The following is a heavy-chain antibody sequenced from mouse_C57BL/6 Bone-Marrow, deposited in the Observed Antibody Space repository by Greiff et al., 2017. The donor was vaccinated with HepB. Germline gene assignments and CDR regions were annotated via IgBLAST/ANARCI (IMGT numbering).Heavy chain of an antibody. V-gene: IGHV14-4*01. CDR2: IDPENGDT. CDR1: GFNIKDDY. J-gene: IGHJ4*01. Sequence: QLQESGAELVRPGASVKLSCTASGFNIKDDYMHWVKQRPEQGLEWIGWIDPENGDTEYASKFQGKATITADTSSNTAYLQLSSLTSEDTAVYYCTTDGSSWGDYWGQGTAVTVSS. CDR3: TTDGSSWGDY. D-gene: IGHD1-1*01.